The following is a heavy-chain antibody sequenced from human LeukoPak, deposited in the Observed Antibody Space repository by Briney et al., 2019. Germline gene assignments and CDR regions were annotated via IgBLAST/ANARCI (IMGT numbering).Heavy chain of an antibody. CDR1: SGSISSSSSY. J-gene: IGHJ3*02. D-gene: IGHD4-23*01. V-gene: IGHV4-39*01. CDR2: IFYRGST. CDR3: ARHNSRWELHAFDI. Sequence: SETLSLTCTVSSGSISSSSSYWGWTRQPPGKGLEWIGSIFYRGSTYYNPSLKSRVTISIDTSKNQFSLKLSSVTAADTAVYYCARHNSRWELHAFDIWGQGTLVTVSS.